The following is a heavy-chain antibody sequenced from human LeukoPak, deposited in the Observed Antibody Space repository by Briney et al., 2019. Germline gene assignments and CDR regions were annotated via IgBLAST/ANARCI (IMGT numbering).Heavy chain of an antibody. Sequence: GGSLRLSCTASGFTFSSYAMSWVRQAPGKGLEWVSAISGSGGSTYYADSVKGRFTISRDNSKNTLYLQMNSLRAEDTAVYYCAKGGVYGDYVTPIYGMDVWGQGTTVTVSS. CDR2: ISGSGGST. J-gene: IGHJ6*02. V-gene: IGHV3-23*01. CDR1: GFTFSSYA. CDR3: AKGGVYGDYVTPIYGMDV. D-gene: IGHD4-17*01.